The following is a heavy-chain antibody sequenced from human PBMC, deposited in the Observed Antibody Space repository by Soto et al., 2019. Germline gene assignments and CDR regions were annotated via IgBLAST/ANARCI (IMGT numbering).Heavy chain of an antibody. J-gene: IGHJ4*02. D-gene: IGHD2-2*01. Sequence: ASVKVSCKASGGTFSSYTISWVRQAPGQGLEWMGRIIPILGIANYAQKFQGRVTITADKSTSTAYMELSSLRSEDTAVYYCARSPAMTGFDYWGQGTLVTVSS. CDR2: IIPILGIA. CDR3: ARSPAMTGFDY. V-gene: IGHV1-69*02. CDR1: GGTFSSYT.